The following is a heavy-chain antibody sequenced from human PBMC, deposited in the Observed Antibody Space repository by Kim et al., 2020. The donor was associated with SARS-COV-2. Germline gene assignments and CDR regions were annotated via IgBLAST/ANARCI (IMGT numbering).Heavy chain of an antibody. J-gene: IGHJ4*02. V-gene: IGHV1-2*02. CDR3: SRDRQQLGSVAY. CDR1: GYTFIDHY. CDR2: INPNSGGT. D-gene: IGHD6-6*01. Sequence: ASVKVSCKASGYTFIDHYIHWMRQAPGQGLEWMGWINPNSGGTNYAQKFRGRVTMTRDTSINTAYMEVTRLESDDTAIYYCSRDRQQLGSVAYWGLGTLVTV.